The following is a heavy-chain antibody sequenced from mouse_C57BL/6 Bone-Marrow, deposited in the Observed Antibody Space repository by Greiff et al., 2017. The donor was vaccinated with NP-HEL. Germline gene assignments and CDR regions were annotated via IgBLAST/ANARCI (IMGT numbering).Heavy chain of an antibody. V-gene: IGHV14-4*01. J-gene: IGHJ1*03. CDR1: GFNIKDDY. Sequence: EVKLQESGAELVRPGASVKLSCTASGFNIKDDYMHWVKQRPEQGLEWIGWIDPENGDTEYASKFQGKATITADTPSNTAYLQLSSLTSEDTAVYYCTTSWYFDVWGTGTTVTVSS. CDR3: TTSWYFDV. CDR2: IDPENGDT.